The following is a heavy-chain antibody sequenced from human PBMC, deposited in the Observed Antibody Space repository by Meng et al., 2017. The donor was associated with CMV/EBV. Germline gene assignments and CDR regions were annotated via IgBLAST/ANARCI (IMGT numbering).Heavy chain of an antibody. CDR1: GYTFTGYY. Sequence: ASVNVSCKASGYTFTGYYMHWVRQAPGQGLEWMGWINPNSGGTNYAQKFQGRVTMTRDTSISTAYMELSRLRSDDTAVYYCARSWSRFPSLRGYFDYWGQGTLVTVSS. J-gene: IGHJ4*02. D-gene: IGHD3-3*01. CDR2: INPNSGGT. CDR3: ARSWSRFPSLRGYFDY. V-gene: IGHV1-2*02.